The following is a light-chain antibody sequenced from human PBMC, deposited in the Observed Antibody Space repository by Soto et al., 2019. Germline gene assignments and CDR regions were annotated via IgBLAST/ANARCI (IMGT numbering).Light chain of an antibody. CDR3: QQIDILPLT. CDR2: DAS. J-gene: IGKJ4*01. Sequence: IQMTQSPSSLSASVGDRVTITCQASQDISTYLSWYQQKPGKPPKLLIYDASDLETWVPSKFSGHGSGTTFTFTISSLQTENIATYYCQQIDILPLTFGGGTKVEIK. V-gene: IGKV1-33*01. CDR1: QDISTY.